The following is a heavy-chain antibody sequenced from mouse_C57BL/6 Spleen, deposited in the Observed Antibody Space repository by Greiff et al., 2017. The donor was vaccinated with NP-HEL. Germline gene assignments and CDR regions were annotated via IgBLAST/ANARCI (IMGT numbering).Heavy chain of an antibody. Sequence: VQLQQSGPELVKPGASVKIPCKASGYTFTDYNMDWVKQSHGKSLEWIGDINPNNGGTIYNQKFKGKATLTVDKSSSTAYMERRSLTSEDTAEYYCTRRDNYGSGYFDYWGKGTTLTVSS. CDR2: INPNNGGT. CDR3: TRRDNYGSGYFDY. J-gene: IGHJ2*01. V-gene: IGHV1-18*01. D-gene: IGHD1-1*01. CDR1: GYTFTDYN.